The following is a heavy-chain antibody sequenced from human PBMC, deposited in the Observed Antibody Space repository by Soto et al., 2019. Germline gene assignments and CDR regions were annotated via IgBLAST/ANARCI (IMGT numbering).Heavy chain of an antibody. V-gene: IGHV3-30*18. Sequence: QVQLVESGGGVVQPGRSLRLSCAASEFTFSSYGIHWVRQAPGKGLEWVAAVSYDGSKRFYADSVKGRFTISRDNSKNTLYLQMNSLRAEDTAVYYCAKEGVRLAYCSNTSCHTHVDSWGQGTLVTVSS. J-gene: IGHJ4*02. D-gene: IGHD2-2*01. CDR1: EFTFSSYG. CDR3: AKEGVRLAYCSNTSCHTHVDS. CDR2: VSYDGSKR.